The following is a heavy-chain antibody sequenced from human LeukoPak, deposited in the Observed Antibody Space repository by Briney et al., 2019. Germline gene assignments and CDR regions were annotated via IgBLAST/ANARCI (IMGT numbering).Heavy chain of an antibody. CDR3: ARNGGNSDFDY. D-gene: IGHD4-23*01. CDR2: IYRSGNT. Sequence: SETLSLTCTVSGYSISSGYYWGWIRQPPGKGLEWIGEIYRSGNTNYNPSLKSRVTISVDKSKNQFSLKLNSLTAADTAVYYCARNGGNSDFDYWGQGTLVTVSS. J-gene: IGHJ4*02. CDR1: GYSISSGYY. V-gene: IGHV4-38-2*02.